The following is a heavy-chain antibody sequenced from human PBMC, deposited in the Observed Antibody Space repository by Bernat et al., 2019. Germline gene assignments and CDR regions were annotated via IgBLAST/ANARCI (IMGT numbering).Heavy chain of an antibody. V-gene: IGHV1-2*04. D-gene: IGHD3-10*01. CDR1: GYTFTGYY. CDR3: ARGGITMVQGVIITDLDV. Sequence: QAQLVQSGAEVKKPGASVKVSCKASGYTFTGYYMHWVRQAPGQGLEWMGWIKSDTGGTNLAQNFQGWVTLTRDTSISTAYMELRSLRSDDTAVYYCARGGITMVQGVIITDLDVWGKGTTVTVSS. J-gene: IGHJ6*04. CDR2: IKSDTGGT.